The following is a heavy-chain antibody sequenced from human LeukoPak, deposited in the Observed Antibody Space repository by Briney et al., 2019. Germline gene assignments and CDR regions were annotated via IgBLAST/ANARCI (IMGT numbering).Heavy chain of an antibody. CDR1: GGTFSSYA. J-gene: IGHJ5*02. V-gene: IGHV1-69*05. CDR3: ARDHWNLLNWFDP. CDR2: IIPIFGTA. Sequence: GASVKVSCKASGGTFSSYAIGWVRQAPGQGLEWMGGIIPIFGTANYAQKFQGRVTMTTDTSTSTAYMELRSLRSDDTAVYYCARDHWNLLNWFDPWGQGTLVTVSS. D-gene: IGHD1-1*01.